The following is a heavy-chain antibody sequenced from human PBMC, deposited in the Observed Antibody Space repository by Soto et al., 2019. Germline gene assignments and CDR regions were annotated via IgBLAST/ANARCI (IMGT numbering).Heavy chain of an antibody. CDR2: IYYSGST. D-gene: IGHD1-26*01. CDR3: ARRPSGSYFGY. CDR1: GGSISSSSYY. J-gene: IGHJ4*02. Sequence: QLQLQESGPGLVKPSETLSLTCTVSGGSISSSSYYWGWIRQPPGKGLEWIGSIYYSGSTYYNPSLKRRVTISADPSKNQFSLKLSSVTAADTAVYYCARRPSGSYFGYWGQGTLVTVSS. V-gene: IGHV4-39*01.